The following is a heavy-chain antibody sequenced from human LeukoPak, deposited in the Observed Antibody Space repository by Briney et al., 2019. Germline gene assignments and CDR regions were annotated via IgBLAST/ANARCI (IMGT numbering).Heavy chain of an antibody. J-gene: IGHJ5*02. D-gene: IGHD3-22*01. CDR2: ISPGGDTT. V-gene: IGHV1-46*01. CDR3: ARGRDYYAVSGYHNWFDA. CDR1: GYTFTRYY. Sequence: ASVKVSCKASGYTFTRYYMHWVRQAPGQGLEWMGIISPGGDTTSYAQKFRGRVTMTRDTSTRTVYLDLSSLRSEDTAVYYCARGRDYYAVSGYHNWFDAWGQGTLVTVSS.